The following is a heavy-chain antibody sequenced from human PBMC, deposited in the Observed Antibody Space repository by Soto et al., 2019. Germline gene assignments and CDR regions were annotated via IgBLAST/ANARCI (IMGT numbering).Heavy chain of an antibody. J-gene: IGHJ4*02. Sequence: LRLSCAASGFIFSSYTMSWVRQAPGKGLEWVSVISGSGGSPYHADSVQGRFTISRDNPKNTLYLQMNSLRAEDTAIYYCAKARCSSATCYVPDYWGQGTLVTVSS. V-gene: IGHV3-23*01. CDR3: AKARCSSATCYVPDY. CDR2: ISGSGGSP. D-gene: IGHD2-2*01. CDR1: GFIFSSYT.